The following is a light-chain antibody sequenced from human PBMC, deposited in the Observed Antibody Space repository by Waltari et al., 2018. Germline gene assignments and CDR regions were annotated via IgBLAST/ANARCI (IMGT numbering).Light chain of an antibody. CDR1: SGSIATSF. J-gene: IGLJ2*01. Sequence: FVLTQPHSVSEYPGQSVTISCTRSSGSIATSFVQWYQKRPGRAPTTVIYEDNQRPSGLPDRCPGSIDTSSNSASLTISGLRSDDEADYYCQSYDSRIVFGGGTKLTVL. CDR3: QSYDSRIV. CDR2: EDN. V-gene: IGLV6-57*04.